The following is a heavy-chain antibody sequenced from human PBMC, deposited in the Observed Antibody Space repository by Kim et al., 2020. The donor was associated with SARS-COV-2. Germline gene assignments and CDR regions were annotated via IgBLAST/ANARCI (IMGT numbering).Heavy chain of an antibody. CDR3: ARAGYSYGYLGAFDI. J-gene: IGHJ3*02. V-gene: IGHV1-69*01. D-gene: IGHD5-18*01. Sequence: QKFQGRVTITADESTSTAYMELSSLRSEDTAVYYCARAGYSYGYLGAFDIWGQGTMVTVSS.